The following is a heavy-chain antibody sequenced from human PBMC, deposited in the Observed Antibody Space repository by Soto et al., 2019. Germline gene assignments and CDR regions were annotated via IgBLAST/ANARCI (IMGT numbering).Heavy chain of an antibody. CDR3: VKDLGYCSSTSCTNYYGMDV. D-gene: IGHD2-2*01. V-gene: IGHV3-64D*06. Sequence: RLSCSASGFTFSSYAMHWVRQAPGKGLEYVSAISSNGGSTYYADSVKGRFTISRDNSKNTLYLQMSSLRAEDTAVYYCVKDLGYCSSTSCTNYYGMDVWGQGTTVTVSS. J-gene: IGHJ6*02. CDR1: GFTFSSYA. CDR2: ISSNGGST.